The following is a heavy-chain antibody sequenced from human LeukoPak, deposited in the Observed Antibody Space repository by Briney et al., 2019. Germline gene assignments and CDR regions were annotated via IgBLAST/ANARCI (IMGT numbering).Heavy chain of an antibody. J-gene: IGHJ3*02. V-gene: IGHV1-2*02. CDR1: GYTFTGYY. D-gene: IGHD5-24*01. Sequence: ASVKVSCKASGYTFTGYYMHWVRQAPGQGLEWMGWINPNSGGTNYAQKFQGRVTMTRDTSISTAYMELSRLRSDDTAVYYCARTPAPDGYNYKDDAFDIWGQGTMVTVSS. CDR3: ARTPAPDGYNYKDDAFDI. CDR2: INPNSGGT.